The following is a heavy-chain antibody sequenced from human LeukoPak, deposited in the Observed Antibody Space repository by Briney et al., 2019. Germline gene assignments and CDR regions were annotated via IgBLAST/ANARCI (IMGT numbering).Heavy chain of an antibody. Sequence: TSETLSLTCTVSGGSVSSYYWSWIRQPPGKGLEWIGYIYYSGSTNYNPSLKSRVTISVDTSKNQFSLKLSSVTAADTAVYYCARSKDDYGDYAGFDYWGQGTLVTVSS. V-gene: IGHV4-59*02. J-gene: IGHJ4*02. CDR1: GGSVSSYY. CDR2: IYYSGST. CDR3: ARSKDDYGDYAGFDY. D-gene: IGHD4-17*01.